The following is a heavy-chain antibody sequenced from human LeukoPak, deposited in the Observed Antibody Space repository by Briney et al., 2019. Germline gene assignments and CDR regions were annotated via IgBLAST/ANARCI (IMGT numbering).Heavy chain of an antibody. D-gene: IGHD1-1*01. CDR2: IYHGGST. CDR3: ARDRGTWNDDGFDY. J-gene: IGHJ4*02. Sequence: SETLSLTCTVSGYSISSGYYWGWIRQPPGNGLEWIGSIYHGGSTYYNPSLKSRVTISVDTSKNQFSLKLSSVTAADTAVYYCARDRGTWNDDGFDYWGQGTLVTVSS. V-gene: IGHV4-38-2*02. CDR1: GYSISSGYY.